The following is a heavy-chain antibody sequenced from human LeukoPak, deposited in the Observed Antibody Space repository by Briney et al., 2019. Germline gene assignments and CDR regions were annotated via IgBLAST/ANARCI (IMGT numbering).Heavy chain of an antibody. J-gene: IGHJ5*02. CDR2: IYYSGST. D-gene: IGHD2-2*01. CDR1: GGSISSSSYY. CDR3: ARRDYDRYGWVPAAPTGWFDP. Sequence: ASETLSLTCTVSGGSISSSSYYWGWIRQPPGKGLEWIGSIYYSGSTYYNPSLKSRVTISVDTSKNQFSLKLSSVTAADTAVYYCARRDYDRYGWVPAAPTGWFDPWGQGTLVTVSS. V-gene: IGHV4-39*01.